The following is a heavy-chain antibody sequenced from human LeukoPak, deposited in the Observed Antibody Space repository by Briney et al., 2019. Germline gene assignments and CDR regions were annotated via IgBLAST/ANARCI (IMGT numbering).Heavy chain of an antibody. CDR2: IDHSGST. Sequence: NPSETLSLTCAVSGGSISSGGYSWSWIRQPPGKGLEWIGYIDHSGSTYYNPSLKSRVTISVDRSKNQFSLKLSSVTAADTAVYYCARYCSGGSCYSENAFDIWGQGTMVTVSS. D-gene: IGHD2-15*01. CDR1: GGSISSGGYS. V-gene: IGHV4-30-2*01. CDR3: ARYCSGGSCYSENAFDI. J-gene: IGHJ3*02.